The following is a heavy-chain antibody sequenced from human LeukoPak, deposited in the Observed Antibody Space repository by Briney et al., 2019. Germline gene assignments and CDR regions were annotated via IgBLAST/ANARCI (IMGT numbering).Heavy chain of an antibody. D-gene: IGHD1-26*01. CDR3: ARDREYSGSYYWFDYMDV. CDR2: ISYDGSNK. Sequence: GGSLRLSCAASGFTFSSYGMQWVRQAPGKGLEWVAVISYDGSNKYYADSVKGRFTISRDNSKNTLYLQMNSLRAEDTAVYYCARDREYSGSYYWFDYMDVWGKGTTVTVSS. J-gene: IGHJ6*03. V-gene: IGHV3-30*03. CDR1: GFTFSSYG.